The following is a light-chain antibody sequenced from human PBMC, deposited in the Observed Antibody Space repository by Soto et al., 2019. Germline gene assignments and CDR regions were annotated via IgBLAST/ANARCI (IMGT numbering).Light chain of an antibody. CDR1: QGIRND. J-gene: IGKJ1*01. CDR2: AAS. V-gene: IGKV1-6*01. Sequence: AIQMTQSPSSLSAFVGDRVPITCRASQGIRNDLAWYQQKPGKAPKVLIYAASSLQTGVPSRFSSSGSSTDITLTISSLHPEDSATYYCLQDYNYPRTFGQGTKVEIK. CDR3: LQDYNYPRT.